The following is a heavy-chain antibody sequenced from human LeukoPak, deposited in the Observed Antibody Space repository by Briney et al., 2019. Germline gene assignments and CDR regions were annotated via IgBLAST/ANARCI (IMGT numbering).Heavy chain of an antibody. CDR1: GYFISSGYF. J-gene: IGHJ4*02. D-gene: IGHD4-17*01. CDR2: MYHSGSA. V-gene: IGHV4-38-2*02. CDR3: ARDWPTTVTTDY. Sequence: SETLSLTCTVSGYFISSGYFWGWIRQPPGRGLEWIGSMYHSGSAYYNPSLKSRVTISLDTSKNQFSLKLTSVTAADTAVYYCARDWPTTVTTDYWGQGTLVTGSS.